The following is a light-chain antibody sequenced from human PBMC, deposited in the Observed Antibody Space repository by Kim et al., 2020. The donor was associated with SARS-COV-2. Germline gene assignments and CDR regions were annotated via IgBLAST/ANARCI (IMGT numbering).Light chain of an antibody. CDR2: DNN. J-gene: IGLJ2*01. V-gene: IGLV1-51*01. CDR1: SSNIGNNY. CDR3: GTWDSSNVV. Sequence: QPVLTQPPSVSAAPGQKVTISCSGSSSNIGNNYVSWYQQLPGTAPKLLIYDNNKRPSGIPDRFSGSKSGTSATLGITGLQTGDEADYYCGTWDSSNVVFGGGTQLTVL.